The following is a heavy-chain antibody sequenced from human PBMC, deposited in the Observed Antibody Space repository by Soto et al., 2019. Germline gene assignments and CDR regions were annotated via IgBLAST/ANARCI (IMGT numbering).Heavy chain of an antibody. CDR2: ISYDGSNK. J-gene: IGHJ4*02. Sequence: QVQLVESGGGVVQPGRSLRLSCAASGFTFSSYGMHWVRQAPGKGLEWVAVISYDGSNKYYADSVKGRFTISRDNSKNTLYLQMNSLRAEDTAVYYCVKEGAPDTAMASDYWGQGTLVTVSS. D-gene: IGHD5-18*01. CDR1: GFTFSSYG. V-gene: IGHV3-30*18. CDR3: VKEGAPDTAMASDY.